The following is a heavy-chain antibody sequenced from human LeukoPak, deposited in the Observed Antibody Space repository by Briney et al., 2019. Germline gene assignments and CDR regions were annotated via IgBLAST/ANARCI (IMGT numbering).Heavy chain of an antibody. CDR2: ISHSGST. CDR3: AGGEYYFDY. Sequence: SETLSLTCAVYGGSFSGYYWSWIRQPPGRGLEWIGGISHSGSTNYNPSLKSRVTISVDTSKNQFSLKLSSVTAADTAVYYCAGGEYYFDYWGQGTLVTVSS. J-gene: IGHJ4*02. CDR1: GGSFSGYY. V-gene: IGHV4-34*01.